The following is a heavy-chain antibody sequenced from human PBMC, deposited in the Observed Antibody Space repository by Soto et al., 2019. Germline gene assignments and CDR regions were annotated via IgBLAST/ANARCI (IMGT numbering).Heavy chain of an antibody. J-gene: IGHJ4*02. Sequence: PSETLSLTCTVSGGSICSSSYYWGWIRQPPGKGLEWIGSIYYSGSTYYNPSLKSRVTISVDTSKNQFSLKLSSVTAADTAVYYCARHGYDFWSGYYRAFDYWGQGTLVTVSS. V-gene: IGHV4-39*01. CDR3: ARHGYDFWSGYYRAFDY. CDR2: IYYSGST. CDR1: GGSICSSSYY. D-gene: IGHD3-3*01.